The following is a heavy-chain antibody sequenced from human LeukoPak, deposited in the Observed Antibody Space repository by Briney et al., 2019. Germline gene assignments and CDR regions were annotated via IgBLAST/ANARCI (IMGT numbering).Heavy chain of an antibody. CDR1: GGSISSSSYY. V-gene: IGHV4-31*03. Sequence: SETLSLTCTVSGGSISSSSYYWGWIRQHPGKGLEWIGYIYYSGSTYYNPSLKSRVTISVDTSKNQFSLKLSSVTAADTAVYYCARGLYSGYDLDYWGQGTLVTVSS. D-gene: IGHD5-12*01. CDR3: ARGLYSGYDLDY. CDR2: IYYSGST. J-gene: IGHJ4*02.